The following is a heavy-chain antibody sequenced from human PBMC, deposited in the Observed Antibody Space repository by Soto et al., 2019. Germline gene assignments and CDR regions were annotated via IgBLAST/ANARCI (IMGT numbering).Heavy chain of an antibody. CDR2: MNHASGET. CDR1: GYSFTTYD. J-gene: IGHJ6*02. V-gene: IGHV1-8*01. CDR3: ASVLRGTP. D-gene: IGHD1-26*01. Sequence: QVQVVQSGAELKKPGASVKVSCKVSGYSFTTYDINGVRQAPGQGLEWMGWMNHASGETGYEAKFQDRLTLSRDTSNNTAYMELRSLGSEDTAVYYCASVLRGTPWGQGTTITVSS.